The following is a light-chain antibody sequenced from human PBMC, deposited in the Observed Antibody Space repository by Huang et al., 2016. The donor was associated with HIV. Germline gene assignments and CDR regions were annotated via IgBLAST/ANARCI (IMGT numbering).Light chain of an antibody. Sequence: DIQMTQSPSSLSASVGDRVTIICRASQGISKSLAWYQQKPGKAPKLLLYATSKLEIGVPSRFSGSGSWTHYTLTISTLQPEDLATYYCQQYQSVPWTFGQGTKVAI. CDR1: QGISKS. CDR2: ATS. CDR3: QQYQSVPWT. J-gene: IGKJ1*01. V-gene: IGKV1-NL1*01.